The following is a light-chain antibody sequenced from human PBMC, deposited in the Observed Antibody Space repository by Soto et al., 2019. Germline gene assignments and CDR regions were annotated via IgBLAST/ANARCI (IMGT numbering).Light chain of an antibody. CDR2: DAS. J-gene: IGKJ1*01. V-gene: IGKV3-20*01. CDR1: QSVTR. CDR3: QQYGNSPWT. Sequence: EIVLTQSPGTLSLSPGERATLSCRASQSVTRLAWYQQKPGQAPRLLIYDASSRATGIPDRFSGGGSGTDFTLTINRLEPEDFAVYYCQQYGNSPWTFGQGTKVDI.